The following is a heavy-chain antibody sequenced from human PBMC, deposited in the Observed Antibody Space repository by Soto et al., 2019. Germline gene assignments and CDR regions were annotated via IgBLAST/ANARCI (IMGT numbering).Heavy chain of an antibody. J-gene: IGHJ4*02. V-gene: IGHV1-18*01. CDR1: GYTFTSYG. D-gene: IGHD4-17*01. CDR2: ISAYNGNA. CDR3: ARARGYCDYDSGY. Sequence: QVQLVQSGAEVKKPGASVKVSCKASGYTFTSYGISWVRQAPGQGLEWMGWISAYNGNANYTLKLQGRVTMTPDTSTSTPCMELRSLRSDDTAVYYCARARGYCDYDSGYWGQGTLVTVSS.